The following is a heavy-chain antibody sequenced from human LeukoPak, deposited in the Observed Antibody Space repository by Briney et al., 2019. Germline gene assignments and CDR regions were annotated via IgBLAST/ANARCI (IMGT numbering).Heavy chain of an antibody. CDR2: IRYDGSNK. Sequence: GGSLRLSCAASGFTFSSYGMHWVRQAPGKGLEWVAFIRYDGSNKYYADSVKGRFTTSRDNSKNTLYLQMNSLRAEDTAVYYCAKEGVPAAALTGTTPSYFDYWGQGTLVTVSS. V-gene: IGHV3-30*02. CDR1: GFTFSSYG. D-gene: IGHD1-7*01. J-gene: IGHJ4*02. CDR3: AKEGVPAAALTGTTPSYFDY.